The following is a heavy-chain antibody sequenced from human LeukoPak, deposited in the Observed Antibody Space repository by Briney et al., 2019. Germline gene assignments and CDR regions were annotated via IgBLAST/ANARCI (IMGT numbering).Heavy chain of an antibody. D-gene: IGHD5-24*01. CDR3: ARGLPATVEMARISNFDY. CDR1: GGSISSGGYY. Sequence: SQTLSLTCTVSGGSISSGGYYWSWIRQHPGKGLEWIGYIYYSGSTYYNPSLKSRVTISVDTSKNQFSLKLSSVTAADTAVYYCARGLPATVEMARISNFDYWGQGTLVTVSS. V-gene: IGHV4-31*03. CDR2: IYYSGST. J-gene: IGHJ4*02.